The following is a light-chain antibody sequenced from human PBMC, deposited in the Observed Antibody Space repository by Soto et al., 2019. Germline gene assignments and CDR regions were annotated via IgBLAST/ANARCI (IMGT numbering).Light chain of an antibody. Sequence: ESVFTHSAGTRSFSPGEIATLXFRXXQSVSSYSLAWYQKKPGQAPRLLIYGASSRAAGIPDRFSGSGSGTEFTLTISGLQSDDFAVYYCQQFNNWPPWTFGQGTKVDIK. CDR2: GAS. J-gene: IGKJ1*01. CDR1: QSVSSY. V-gene: IGKV3-15*01. CDR3: QQFNNWPPWT.